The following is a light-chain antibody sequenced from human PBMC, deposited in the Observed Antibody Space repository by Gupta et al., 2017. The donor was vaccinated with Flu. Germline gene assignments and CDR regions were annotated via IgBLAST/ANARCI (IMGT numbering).Light chain of an antibody. Sequence: QSALTHPASVSGSPGQSITISCTETSSDVGAYNYVSWYQQRPGKAPKLLIYAVSQRPSGVYDRFAFSIARNNDSLTLSGRQDKDEAEDDYSFYTSGCAISLVFGGGTKLTVL. CDR2: AVS. CDR3: SFYTSGCAISLV. V-gene: IGLV2-14*03. J-gene: IGLJ3*02. CDR1: SSDVGAYNY.